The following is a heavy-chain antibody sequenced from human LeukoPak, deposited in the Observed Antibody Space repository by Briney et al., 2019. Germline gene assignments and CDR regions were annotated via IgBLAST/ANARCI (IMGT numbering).Heavy chain of an antibody. CDR2: IYSGGDT. CDR3: ARDRPSSGSSFDI. Sequence: GGSLRLSCAASGFSFGSIWMSWVRQAPGKGLEWVSVIYSGGDTYYADSVKGRFTISRDNSKNTLYLQMNSLRAEDTAVYYCARDRPSSGSSFDIWGQGTMVTVSS. D-gene: IGHD1-26*01. CDR1: GFSFGSIW. J-gene: IGHJ3*02. V-gene: IGHV3-53*01.